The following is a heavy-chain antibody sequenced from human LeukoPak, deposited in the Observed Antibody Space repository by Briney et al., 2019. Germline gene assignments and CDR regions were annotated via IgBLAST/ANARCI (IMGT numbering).Heavy chain of an antibody. CDR1: GFTVTNNY. Sequence: PGGSLRLSCAVSGFTVTNNYMSWVRQAPGKGLEWVSAISGSGGSTYYADSVKGRFTISRDNSKNTLYLQMNSLRAEDTAVYYCAKDLGTTGTTFDYWGQGTLVTVSS. D-gene: IGHD1-1*01. CDR3: AKDLGTTGTTFDY. V-gene: IGHV3-23*01. CDR2: ISGSGGST. J-gene: IGHJ4*02.